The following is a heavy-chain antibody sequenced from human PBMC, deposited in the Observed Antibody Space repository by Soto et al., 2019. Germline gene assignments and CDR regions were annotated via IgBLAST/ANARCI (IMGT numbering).Heavy chain of an antibody. J-gene: IGHJ4*02. CDR3: ARSPYYYGSGSSNPIDY. D-gene: IGHD3-10*01. CDR2: ISAYNGNT. CDR1: GYTFTSYG. V-gene: IGHV1-18*01. Sequence: GTSVKVSCKASGYTFTSYGISWVRQAPGQGLEWMGWISAYNGNTNYAQKIQGRVTMTTDTSTSTAYMELRSLRSDDTAVYYCARSPYYYGSGSSNPIDYWGQGTLVTVSS.